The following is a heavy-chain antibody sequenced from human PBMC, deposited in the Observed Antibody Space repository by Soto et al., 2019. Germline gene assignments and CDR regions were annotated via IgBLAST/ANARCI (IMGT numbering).Heavy chain of an antibody. D-gene: IGHD2-8*01. CDR3: ARTVLMVYAGQSYFDY. V-gene: IGHV4-31*03. CDR2: IYYSGST. J-gene: IGHJ4*02. CDR1: GGSISSGGYY. Sequence: SETLSLTCTVSGGSISSGGYYWSWIRQHPGKGLEWIGYIYYSGSTYYNPSLKSRVTISVDTSKNQFSLKLSSVTAADTAVYYCARTVLMVYAGQSYFDYWGQGTLVTVSS.